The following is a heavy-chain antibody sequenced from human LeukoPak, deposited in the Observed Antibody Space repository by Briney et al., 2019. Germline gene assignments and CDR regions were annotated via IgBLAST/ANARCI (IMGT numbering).Heavy chain of an antibody. CDR3: ALVPGRSSSWLNWSDP. J-gene: IGHJ5*02. CDR2: IYHSGST. D-gene: IGHD6-13*01. Sequence: PSGTLSLTCAVSGGSISSSNWWSWVRQPPGMGLEWIGEIYHSGSTNYNPSLKSRVTISVDKSKNQFSLKLGSVTAADTAVYYCALVPGRSSSWLNWSDPWGQGTLVTVSS. CDR1: GGSISSSNW. V-gene: IGHV4-4*02.